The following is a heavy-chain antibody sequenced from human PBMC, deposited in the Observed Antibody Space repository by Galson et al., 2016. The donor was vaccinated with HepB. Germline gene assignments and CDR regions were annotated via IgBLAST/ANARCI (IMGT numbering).Heavy chain of an antibody. CDR3: ARDLIGGTCHVFGTGCYYYYSGMDV. CDR1: GFTFSNYA. V-gene: IGHV3-33*01. Sequence: LRLSCAASGFTFSNYALHWVRQAPGKGLEWVAVIWYDGRNDYYAESVKGRLTLPRDNPKNTLYLQMNGLRVDDTAVYYCARDLIGGTCHVFGTGCYYYYSGMDVWGQGTTVTVSS. J-gene: IGHJ6*02. CDR2: IWYDGRND. D-gene: IGHD2-15*01.